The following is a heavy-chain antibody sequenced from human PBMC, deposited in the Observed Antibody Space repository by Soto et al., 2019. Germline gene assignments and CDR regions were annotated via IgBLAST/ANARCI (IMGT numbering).Heavy chain of an antibody. J-gene: IGHJ4*02. D-gene: IGHD2-15*01. V-gene: IGHV4-39*01. CDR1: GGSISSSSYY. CDR2: IYYSGST. CDR3: GARARRLPQSDY. Sequence: TSETLSLTCTVSGGSISSSSYYWGWIRQPPGKGLEWIGSIYYSGSTYYNPSLKSRVTISVDTSKNQFSLKLSSVTAADTAVYYCGARARRLPQSDYWGPAPLRTVSS.